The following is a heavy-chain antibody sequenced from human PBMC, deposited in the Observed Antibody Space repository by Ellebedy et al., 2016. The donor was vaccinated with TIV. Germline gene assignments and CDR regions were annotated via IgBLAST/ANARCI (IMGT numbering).Heavy chain of an antibody. Sequence: GESLKISCAASGFTFSTYAMNWVRQAPGKGLEWVSSISSSSSYIYYADSVKGRFTISRDNAKNSLYLQMNSLRAEDTAVYYCARVVRDSSGWYQFDYWGQGTLVTVSS. V-gene: IGHV3-21*01. CDR3: ARVVRDSSGWYQFDY. D-gene: IGHD6-19*01. J-gene: IGHJ4*02. CDR2: ISSSSSYI. CDR1: GFTFSTYA.